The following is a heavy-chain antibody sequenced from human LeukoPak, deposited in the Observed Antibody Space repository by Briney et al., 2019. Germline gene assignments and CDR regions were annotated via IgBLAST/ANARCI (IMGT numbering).Heavy chain of an antibody. Sequence: GGSLRLSCAASGITFSSYGMSWVRQAPGKGLEWVSGISGSGSSRYYEDSVKGRFTISRDNSKHTLYLQMNSLRAEDTAVYYCASLGYSSSWSMYYFDYWGQGTLVTVSS. D-gene: IGHD6-13*01. V-gene: IGHV3-23*01. J-gene: IGHJ4*02. CDR2: ISGSGSSR. CDR1: GITFSSYG. CDR3: ASLGYSSSWSMYYFDY.